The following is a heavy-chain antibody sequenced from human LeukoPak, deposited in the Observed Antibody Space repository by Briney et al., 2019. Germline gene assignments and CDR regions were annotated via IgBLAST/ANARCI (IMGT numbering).Heavy chain of an antibody. D-gene: IGHD6-13*01. CDR2: ISWNSGSI. Sequence: GRSLRFSCAASGFTFDDYAMHWVRQAPGKGLEWVSGISWNSGSIGYADSVKGRFTISRDNAKNSLYLQMNSLRAEDTALYYCAKDSSSSWTHDYYFDYWGQGTLVTVSS. CDR3: AKDSSSSWTHDYYFDY. J-gene: IGHJ4*02. CDR1: GFTFDDYA. V-gene: IGHV3-9*01.